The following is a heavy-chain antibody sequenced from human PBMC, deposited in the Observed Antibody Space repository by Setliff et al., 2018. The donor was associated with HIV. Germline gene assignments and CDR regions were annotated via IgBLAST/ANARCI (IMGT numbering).Heavy chain of an antibody. CDR1: GGSFSGYY. CDR3: ARVYPQYDSSGYYSY. Sequence: SETLSLTCAVYGGSFSGYYWSWIRQPPGKGLEWIGEINHSGSTNYNPSHKSRVTISVDTSKNQFSLKLSSVTAADTAVYYCARVYPQYDSSGYYSYWGQGTLVTVSS. D-gene: IGHD3-22*01. V-gene: IGHV4-34*01. CDR2: INHSGST. J-gene: IGHJ4*02.